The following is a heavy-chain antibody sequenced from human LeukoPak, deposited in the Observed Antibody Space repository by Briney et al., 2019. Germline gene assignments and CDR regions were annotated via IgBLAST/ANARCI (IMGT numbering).Heavy chain of an antibody. Sequence: SETLSLTCAVSGGSISSGGYSWSWIRQPPGKGLEWIGYIYHSGSTYYNPSLKSRVTISVDRSKNQFSLKLSSVTAADTAVYYCARGMAWNYYDSSGYGLSGAFDIWGQGTMVTVSS. CDR2: IYHSGST. CDR3: ARGMAWNYYDSSGYGLSGAFDI. J-gene: IGHJ3*02. CDR1: GGSISSGGYS. V-gene: IGHV4-30-2*01. D-gene: IGHD3-22*01.